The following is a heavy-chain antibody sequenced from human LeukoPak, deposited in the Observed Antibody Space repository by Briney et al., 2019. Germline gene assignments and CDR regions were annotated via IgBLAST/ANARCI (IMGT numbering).Heavy chain of an antibody. CDR2: IKQDGSEK. CDR3: ARRGGDFSDY. D-gene: IGHD2-21*01. CDR1: GFTFTNYW. Sequence: GGSLRLSCAASGFTFTNYWMTWVRQAPGKGLEWVANIKQDGSEKYYVDSVKGRFTISRDNAKNSLYLQMNSLRAEDTAIYYCARRGGDFSDYWGQGTLVTVSS. J-gene: IGHJ4*02. V-gene: IGHV3-7*04.